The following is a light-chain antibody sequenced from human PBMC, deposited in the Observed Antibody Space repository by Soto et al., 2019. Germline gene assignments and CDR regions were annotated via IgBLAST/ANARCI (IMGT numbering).Light chain of an antibody. J-gene: IGKJ1*01. CDR2: GAS. CDR3: QQYGTSPTWT. V-gene: IGKV3-20*01. CDR1: ESISNNY. Sequence: EIVLTQSPDTLSLSPGEEATLSCRTSESISNNYLARYQQKAGQAPRLLIYGASGRATGIPDRFSGSGSGTDFTLTISRLEPEDFAVYYCQQYGTSPTWTFGQGTNVEVK.